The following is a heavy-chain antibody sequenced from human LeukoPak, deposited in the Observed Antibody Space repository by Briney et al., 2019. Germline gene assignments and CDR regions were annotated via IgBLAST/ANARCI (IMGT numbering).Heavy chain of an antibody. Sequence: PEGSLRLSCAASGFTFSSYWMHWVRQAPGKGLVWVSRINGDGTSTTYADSVKGRFTISRDNAKNTLYLQMNSLRAEDTAVYYCARVDVLSGGWGQGTLVTVSS. CDR3: ARVDVLSGG. CDR2: INGDGTST. CDR1: GFTFSSYW. J-gene: IGHJ4*02. V-gene: IGHV3-74*03. D-gene: IGHD2-8*01.